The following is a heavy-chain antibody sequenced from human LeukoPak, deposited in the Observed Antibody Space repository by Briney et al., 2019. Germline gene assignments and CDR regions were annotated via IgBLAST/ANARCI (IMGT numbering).Heavy chain of an antibody. CDR3: AKGIGGSSWYYFDY. CDR1: GFTFSSYA. D-gene: IGHD6-13*01. CDR2: ISGSGGST. V-gene: IGHV3-23*01. J-gene: IGHJ4*02. Sequence: GGSLRLSCAASGFTFSSYAMSWVRQAPGKGLEWVSAISGSGGSTYYADSVKGRFTISRGNSKNTLYLQMNSLRAEDTAVYYCAKGIGGSSWYYFDYWGQGTLVTVSS.